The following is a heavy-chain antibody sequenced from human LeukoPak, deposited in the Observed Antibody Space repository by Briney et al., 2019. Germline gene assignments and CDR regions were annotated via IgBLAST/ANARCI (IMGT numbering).Heavy chain of an antibody. CDR3: ARRAKLEGYDY. CDR1: GGSISSSSYY. J-gene: IGHJ4*02. V-gene: IGHV4-39*07. Sequence: PSETLSLTCTVSGGSISSSSYYWGWIRQPPGKGLEWIGSIYHSGSTYYNPSLKSRVTISVDTSENQFSLKLSSVTAADTAVYYCARRAKLEGYDYWGQGTLVTVSS. D-gene: IGHD1-1*01. CDR2: IYHSGST.